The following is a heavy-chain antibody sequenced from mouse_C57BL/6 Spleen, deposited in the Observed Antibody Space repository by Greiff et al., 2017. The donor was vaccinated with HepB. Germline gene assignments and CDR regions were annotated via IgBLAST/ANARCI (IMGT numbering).Heavy chain of an antibody. CDR2: IDPSDSYT. CDR3: ARFHGSSPSFAY. Sequence: VQLQQPGAELVKPGASVKLSCKASGYTFTSYWMQWVKQRPGQGLEWIGEIDPSDSYTNYNQKFKGKATLTVDTSSSTAYMQLSSLTSEDSAVYYCARFHGSSPSFAYWGQGTLVTVSA. V-gene: IGHV1-50*01. CDR1: GYTFTSYW. D-gene: IGHD1-1*01. J-gene: IGHJ3*01.